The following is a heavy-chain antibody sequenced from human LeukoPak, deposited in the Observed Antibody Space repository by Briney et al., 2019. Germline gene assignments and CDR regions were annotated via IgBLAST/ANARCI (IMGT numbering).Heavy chain of an antibody. CDR2: ISSSSSTI. J-gene: IGHJ4*02. Sequence: PGGSLRLSCAASGFTFSSYSMNWVRQAPGKGLEWVSYISSSSSTIYYADSVKGRFTISRDNAKNSLYLQMNSLRAEDTAVYYCASRLSTVREGVFDYWGQGTLVTVSS. CDR1: GFTFSSYS. D-gene: IGHD4-17*01. CDR3: ASRLSTVREGVFDY. V-gene: IGHV3-48*01.